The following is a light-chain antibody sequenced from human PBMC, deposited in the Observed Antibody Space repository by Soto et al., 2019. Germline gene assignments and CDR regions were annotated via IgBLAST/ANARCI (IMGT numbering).Light chain of an antibody. CDR1: QSVGSN. Sequence: EIVMTQSPLTLSASPGERAIFSCRASQSVGSNIAWYQQKPGQSPSLLVYDASTRATAIPARCSGSGSGTEFTLTSNTLQPEDFAFYYCQQYYQWPSYTFGQGTKVDI. CDR3: QQYYQWPSYT. CDR2: DAS. J-gene: IGKJ2*01. V-gene: IGKV3-15*01.